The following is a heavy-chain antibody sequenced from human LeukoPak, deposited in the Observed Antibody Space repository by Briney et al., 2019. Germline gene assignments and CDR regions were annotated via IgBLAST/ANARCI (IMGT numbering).Heavy chain of an antibody. CDR2: ISYSGST. J-gene: IGHJ4*02. CDR1: GGSISSSNNY. D-gene: IGHD5-24*01. CDR3: VRGGEGYYYVD. V-gene: IGHV4-30-4*01. Sequence: SETLSLTCTVSGGSISSSNNYWSWIRQPPGKGLEWIGYISYSGSTHYNPALKSRLSISGDRSKNQFSLKLTSVTAADTAVYYCVRGGEGYYYVDWGQGTLVTVSS.